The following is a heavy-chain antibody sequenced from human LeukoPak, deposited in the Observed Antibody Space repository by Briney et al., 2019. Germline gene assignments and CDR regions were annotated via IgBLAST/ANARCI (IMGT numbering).Heavy chain of an antibody. CDR3: ARDYPDPQLSVSHYYYMDV. Sequence: GGSLRLSCAASGFTFSSYAMTWVRQAPGKGLEWVSSFSFNGESTYYADSAKGRFTISRDNSKNTLYLQMNSLRAEDKAMYYCARDYPDPQLSVSHYYYMDVWGKETTVSVSS. V-gene: IGHV3-23*01. CDR2: FSFNGEST. D-gene: IGHD5/OR15-5a*01. CDR1: GFTFSSYA. J-gene: IGHJ6*03.